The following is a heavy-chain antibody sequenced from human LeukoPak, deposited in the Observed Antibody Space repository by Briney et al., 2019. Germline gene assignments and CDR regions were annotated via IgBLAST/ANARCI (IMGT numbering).Heavy chain of an antibody. D-gene: IGHD2-2*01. V-gene: IGHV3-21*01. Sequence: PGGSLRLSCATSGLTFSGYSMNWFRQAPGKGLEWVAAISRTGDSITYADSVRGRFTISRDNAKDSLYLQMNSLRAEDTAVYFCARENNRECSTSSCPRDYWGQGTLVTVSS. CDR1: GLTFSGYS. CDR3: ARENNRECSTSSCPRDY. CDR2: ISRTGDSI. J-gene: IGHJ4*02.